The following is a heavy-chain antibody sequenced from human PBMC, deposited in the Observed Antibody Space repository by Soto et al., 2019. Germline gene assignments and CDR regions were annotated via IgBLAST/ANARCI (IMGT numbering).Heavy chain of an antibody. CDR3: ARKFGS. CDR1: GFTFNNYS. V-gene: IGHV3-48*02. Sequence: GGSLRLSCAASGFTFNNYSMNWVRQAPGKGLEWVSYISSSGTTVYYADSVKGRFTISRDNANNSLYLQMNSLRDADTAVYYCARKFGSWGQGTLVTVSS. CDR2: ISSSGTTV. D-gene: IGHD3-10*01. J-gene: IGHJ5*02.